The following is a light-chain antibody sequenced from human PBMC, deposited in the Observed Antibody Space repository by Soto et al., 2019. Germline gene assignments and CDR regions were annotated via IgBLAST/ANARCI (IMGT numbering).Light chain of an antibody. V-gene: IGKV1-39*01. CDR2: AAS. J-gene: IGKJ1*01. Sequence: DIQMTQSPSSLSASVGDRVTITCRASQSISSYLNWYQQKPGKAPKLLIYAASSLQSGVPSRFSGSGSGTDFTLTISSLQPEDFATYYSQQSHSTPGTFGQGTKVDIK. CDR3: QQSHSTPGT. CDR1: QSISSY.